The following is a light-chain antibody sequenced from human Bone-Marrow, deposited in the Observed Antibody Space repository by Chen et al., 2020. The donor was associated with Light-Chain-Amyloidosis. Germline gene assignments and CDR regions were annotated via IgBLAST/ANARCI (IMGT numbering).Light chain of an antibody. CDR3: AAWDESLNGQMV. CDR1: NSNIGSDT. V-gene: IGLV1-44*01. J-gene: IGLJ2*01. Sequence: QSVLTQPPSASGTPGQRVTISCSGSNSNIGSDTVSWYQQLPGTAPKLLIHSDNQRPSGVTARFSGAKSSTSASLAIIRLQSEAEADYYCAAWDESLNGQMVFGGGTKLTVL. CDR2: SDN.